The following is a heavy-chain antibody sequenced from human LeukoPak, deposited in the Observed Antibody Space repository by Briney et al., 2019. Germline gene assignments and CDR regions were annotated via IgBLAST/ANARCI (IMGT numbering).Heavy chain of an antibody. Sequence: PGGSLRLSCAASGFTFSNYWMHWVRQAPGKGLVWVSCITSDGSNTNNADSVKGRFTISRDNAKNTLYLQINSLRAEDTAVYYCARDSMSGCSDFDFWGQGSLVTVSS. J-gene: IGHJ4*02. D-gene: IGHD3-9*01. V-gene: IGHV3-74*01. CDR1: GFTFSNYW. CDR3: ARDSMSGCSDFDF. CDR2: ITSDGSNT.